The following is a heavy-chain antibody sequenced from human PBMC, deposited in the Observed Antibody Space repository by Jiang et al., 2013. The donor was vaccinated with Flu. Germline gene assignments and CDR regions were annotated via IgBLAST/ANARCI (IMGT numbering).Heavy chain of an antibody. CDR3: ARGGFSKGWFDS. V-gene: IGHV4-34*01. CDR2: INHSGST. Sequence: LLKPSETLSLTCAVYGGSFSGYYWTWIRQPPGKGLEWIGEINHSGSTNYNPSLKSRVTISVDTSKNQFSLKLRSVTAADTAVYYCARGGFSKGWFDSWGRGTLVTVSS. J-gene: IGHJ5*01. D-gene: IGHD2-2*01. CDR1: GGSFSGYY.